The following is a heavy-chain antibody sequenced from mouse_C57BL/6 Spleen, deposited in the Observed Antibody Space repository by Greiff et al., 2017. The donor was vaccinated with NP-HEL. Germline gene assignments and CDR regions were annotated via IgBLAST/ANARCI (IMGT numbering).Heavy chain of an antibody. J-gene: IGHJ2*01. CDR2: INPSSGYT. CDR3: ARYYGSSPYYFDY. V-gene: IGHV1-7*01. D-gene: IGHD1-1*01. Sequence: QVQLKESGAELAKPGASVKLSCKASGYTFTSYWMHWVKQRPGQGLEWIGYINPSSGYTKYNQKFKDKATLTADKSSSTAYMQLSSLTYEDSAVYYCARYYGSSPYYFDYWGQGTTLTVSS. CDR1: GYTFTSYW.